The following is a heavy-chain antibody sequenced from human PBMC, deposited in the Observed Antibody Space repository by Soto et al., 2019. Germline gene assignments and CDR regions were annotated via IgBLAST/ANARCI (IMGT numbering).Heavy chain of an antibody. Sequence: EVQLLESGGGLVQPGGSLRLSCAASGFTFSSYAMSWVRQVPGKGLEWVSAISGSGGSTYYADSVKGRFTISRDNSKNTLYLQINSLRAEDTAVYYCAKDPDSSGWYDPLGGQGTLVTVSS. D-gene: IGHD6-19*01. CDR3: AKDPDSSGWYDPL. CDR2: ISGSGGST. J-gene: IGHJ4*02. CDR1: GFTFSSYA. V-gene: IGHV3-23*01.